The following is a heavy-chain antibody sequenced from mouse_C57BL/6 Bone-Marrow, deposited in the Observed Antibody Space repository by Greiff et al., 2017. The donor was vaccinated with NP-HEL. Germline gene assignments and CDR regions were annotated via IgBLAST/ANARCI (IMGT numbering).Heavy chain of an antibody. Sequence: EVQLVESGGDLVKPGGVRKIDGAVVGCTVSSDGSSWVRVAPDKRLEWVATISSVGSVTYYPDSVKGRFTISRDNAKNTLYLQMSSLKSEDTAMYSCARHAPDYYGSRGHYFDYWGKGATLTVSS. CDR1: GCTVSSDG. CDR2: ISSVGSVT. CDR3: ARHAPDYYGSRGHYFDY. J-gene: IGHJ2*01. V-gene: IGHV5-6*01. D-gene: IGHD1-1*01.